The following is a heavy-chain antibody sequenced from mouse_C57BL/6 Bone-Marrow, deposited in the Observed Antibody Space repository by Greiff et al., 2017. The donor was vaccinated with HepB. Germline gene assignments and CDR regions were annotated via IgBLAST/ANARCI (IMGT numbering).Heavy chain of an antibody. CDR1: GFNIKDYY. J-gene: IGHJ3*01. Sequence: VQLQQSGAELVKPGASVKLSCTASGFNIKDYYMHWVKQRTEQGLEWIGRIDPEDGETKYAPKFQGKATLTADTSSNTAYLQLSSLTSEDTAVYYCATEKGFAYWGQGTLVTVSA. CDR3: ATEKGFAY. V-gene: IGHV14-2*01. CDR2: IDPEDGET.